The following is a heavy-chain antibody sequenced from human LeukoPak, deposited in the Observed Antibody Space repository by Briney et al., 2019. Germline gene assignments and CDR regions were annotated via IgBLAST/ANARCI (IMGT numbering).Heavy chain of an antibody. CDR1: GGSFSGYY. CDR2: INHSGST. Sequence: SETLSLTCAVYGGSFSGYYWSWIRQPPGKGLEWIGEINHSGSTNYNPSLKSRVTISVDTSKNQFSLKLSSVTAADTAVYYCAREAAGISWFDPWGQGTLVTVSS. CDR3: AREAAGISWFDP. J-gene: IGHJ5*02. D-gene: IGHD3-3*02. V-gene: IGHV4-34*01.